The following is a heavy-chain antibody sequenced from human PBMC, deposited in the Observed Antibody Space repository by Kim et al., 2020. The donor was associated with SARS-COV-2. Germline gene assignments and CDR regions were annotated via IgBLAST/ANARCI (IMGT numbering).Heavy chain of an antibody. Sequence: GGSLRLSCAASGFTFSSYAMHWVRQAPGKGLEWVAVISYDGSNKYYADSVKDRFTISRDNSKNTLYLQMNSLRAEDTAVYYCARKGYSSSWKTYYGMDVWGQGTTVTVSS. CDR3: ARKGYSSSWKTYYGMDV. CDR1: GFTFSSYA. D-gene: IGHD6-13*01. V-gene: IGHV3-30*04. J-gene: IGHJ6*02. CDR2: ISYDGSNK.